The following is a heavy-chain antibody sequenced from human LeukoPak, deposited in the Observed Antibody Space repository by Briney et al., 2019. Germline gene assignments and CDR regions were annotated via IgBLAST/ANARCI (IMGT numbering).Heavy chain of an antibody. CDR1: GSTFSSYS. V-gene: IGHV3-21*01. D-gene: IGHD6-19*01. CDR2: ISSSSSYI. Sequence: GGSLRLSCAASGSTFSSYSMNWVRQAPGKGLEWVSSISSSSSYIYYADSVKGRFTISRDNAKNSLYLQMNSLRAEDTAVYYCARGRRYPGIAVAGTYYFDYWGQGTLVTVSS. J-gene: IGHJ4*02. CDR3: ARGRRYPGIAVAGTYYFDY.